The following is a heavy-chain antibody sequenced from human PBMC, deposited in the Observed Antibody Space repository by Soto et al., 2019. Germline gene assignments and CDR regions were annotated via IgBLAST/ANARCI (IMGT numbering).Heavy chain of an antibody. V-gene: IGHV4-30-4*01. J-gene: IGHJ6*02. Sequence: SETLSPNCTVSCGSICRGNYYWSWIRHPPGKCLEWIGYIYYSGSTYYNPSLKSRVTISVDTSKNQFSLKLSSVTAADTAVYYCARDTHYYGSGSYYYYYYGMDVWGQGTTVT. CDR3: ARDTHYYGSGSYYYYYYGMDV. CDR1: CGSICRGNYY. D-gene: IGHD3-10*01. CDR2: IYYSGST.